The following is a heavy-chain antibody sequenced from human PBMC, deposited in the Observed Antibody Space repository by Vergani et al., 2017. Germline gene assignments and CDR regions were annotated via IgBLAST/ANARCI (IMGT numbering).Heavy chain of an antibody. CDR1: GGTFSSYT. CDR3: ARGLDDSYYYYMDV. J-gene: IGHJ6*03. V-gene: IGHV1-69*02. D-gene: IGHD1-1*01. Sequence: QVQLVQSGAEVKKPGSSVKVSCKASGGTFSSYTISWVRQAPGQGLEWMGRIIPILGIANYAQKFQGRVTITADKSTSTAYMELSSLRSEDTAVYYCARGLDDSYYYYMDVWGKGTTVTVSS. CDR2: IIPILGIA.